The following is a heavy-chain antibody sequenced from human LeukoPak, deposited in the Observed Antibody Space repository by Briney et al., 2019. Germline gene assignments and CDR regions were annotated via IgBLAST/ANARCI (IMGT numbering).Heavy chain of an antibody. J-gene: IGHJ6*03. V-gene: IGHV3-48*03. Sequence: GGSLSLSCAASEFTFVRYAMNWVRPAPGKGLGWVSYISSSSFKIGYADSVKGRFTISRDNSKNSLYLQMDSLRVEDTAFYYCVRDPSYGSSWYYYMDVWGKGTTVTVCS. CDR1: EFTFVRYA. D-gene: IGHD6-13*01. CDR3: VRDPSYGSSWYYYMDV. CDR2: ISSSSFKI.